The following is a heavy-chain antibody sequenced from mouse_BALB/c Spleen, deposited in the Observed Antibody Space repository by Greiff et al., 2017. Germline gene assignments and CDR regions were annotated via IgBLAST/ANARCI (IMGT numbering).Heavy chain of an antibody. CDR3: ARGDYDGYWYFDV. Sequence: QVQLQQSGAELVRPGVSVKISCKGSGYTFTDYAMHWVKQSHAKSLEWIGVISTYYGDASYNQKFKGKATMTVDKSSSTAYMELARLTSEDSAIYYCARGDYDGYWYFDVWGAGTTVTVSS. D-gene: IGHD2-3*01. V-gene: IGHV1S137*01. J-gene: IGHJ1*01. CDR2: ISTYYGDA. CDR1: GYTFTDYA.